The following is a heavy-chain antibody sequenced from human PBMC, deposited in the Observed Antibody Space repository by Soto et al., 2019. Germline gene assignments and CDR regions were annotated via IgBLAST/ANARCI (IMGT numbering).Heavy chain of an antibody. J-gene: IGHJ6*02. CDR2: ISSGRRTI. CDR3: ARLRYYGMDV. Sequence: PGGSLRLSCGAPQFTFSTFYVNWARQAPGKGLEWISYISSGRRTISYADSVKGRFTISRDNAKNSLYLQMNSLRDEDTAVYYCARLRYYGMDVWGQGTTVTVSS. V-gene: IGHV3-48*02. D-gene: IGHD2-15*01. CDR1: QFTFSTFY.